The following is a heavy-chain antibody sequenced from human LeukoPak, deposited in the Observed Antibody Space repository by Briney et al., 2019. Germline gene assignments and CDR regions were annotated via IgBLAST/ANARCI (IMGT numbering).Heavy chain of an antibody. V-gene: IGHV4-59*01. Sequence: TSETLSLTCTVSGGSISSYYWSWIRQPPGKGLEWIGYIYYSGSTNYNPSLKSRVTISVDTSKNQFSLKLSSVTAADTAVYYCARDNPTIFGVVTDCWGQGTLVTVSS. J-gene: IGHJ4*02. CDR1: GGSISSYY. CDR2: IYYSGST. D-gene: IGHD3-3*01. CDR3: ARDNPTIFGVVTDC.